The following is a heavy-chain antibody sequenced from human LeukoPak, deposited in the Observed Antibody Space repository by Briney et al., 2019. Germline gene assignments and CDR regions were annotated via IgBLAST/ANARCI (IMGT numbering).Heavy chain of an antibody. Sequence: SETLSLTCTVFGGSISSYYWSWIRQPAGKALEWIGRIYTSGSTNYNPSLKSRVTMSVDTSKNQFSLKLSSVTAADTAVYYCARDQVAGTMYYFDYWGQGTLVTVSS. CDR3: ARDQVAGTMYYFDY. J-gene: IGHJ4*02. CDR2: IYTSGST. D-gene: IGHD6-19*01. CDR1: GGSISSYY. V-gene: IGHV4-4*07.